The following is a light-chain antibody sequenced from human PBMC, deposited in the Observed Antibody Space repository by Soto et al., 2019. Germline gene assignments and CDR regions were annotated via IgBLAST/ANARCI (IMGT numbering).Light chain of an antibody. V-gene: IGKV3-15*01. J-gene: IGKJ1*01. Sequence: EIVMTQSPATLSVSPGERATLSCRASQSVSNNYLAWYQQKPGQAPRLLIYGASTRATGIPARFSGSGSGTEFTLTISSLQSEDFAVYYCQQYKKWPRTCGHGTKVDIK. CDR1: QSVSNN. CDR3: QQYKKWPRT. CDR2: GAS.